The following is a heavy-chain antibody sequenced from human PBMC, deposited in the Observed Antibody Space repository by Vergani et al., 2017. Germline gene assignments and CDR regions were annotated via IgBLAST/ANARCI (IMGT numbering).Heavy chain of an antibody. Sequence: VQLVESGGGVVQPGRSLRLSCAASGFTFSSYGMHWVRQAPGKGLEWVSYISSSGSTIYYADSVKGRFTISRDNAKNSLYLQMNSLRAEDTAVYYCARGAYCSSTSCSTYYYGMDVWGQGTTVTVSS. CDR1: GFTFSSYG. J-gene: IGHJ6*02. CDR2: ISSSGSTI. D-gene: IGHD2-2*01. CDR3: ARGAYCSSTSCSTYYYGMDV. V-gene: IGHV3-48*04.